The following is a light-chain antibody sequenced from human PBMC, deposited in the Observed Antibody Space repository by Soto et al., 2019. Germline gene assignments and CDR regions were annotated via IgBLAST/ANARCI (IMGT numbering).Light chain of an antibody. Sequence: EIVLTQSPGTLSLSPGDSATLSCRASQSVSRNYLAWYQQKPGQAPRLVIFDASSRATGIPDRFSGSGSETDFTLTISRLEAEDFAVYHCQQYGTSPLTFGGGTKLEIK. CDR2: DAS. CDR1: QSVSRNY. CDR3: QQYGTSPLT. J-gene: IGKJ4*01. V-gene: IGKV3-20*01.